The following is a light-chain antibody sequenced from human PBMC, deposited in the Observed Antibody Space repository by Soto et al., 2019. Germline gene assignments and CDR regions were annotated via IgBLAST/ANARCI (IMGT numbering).Light chain of an antibody. J-gene: IGLJ2*01. CDR1: SGHSTYA. CDR3: QTWTTGVQV. Sequence: QSVLTQSPSASASLGTSVKLTCTLSSGHSTYAIAWHQQQPEKGPRYLMMLNSDGSHNKGDGIPDRFSGSSSGAERYLTISSLQSEDEADYYCQTWTTGVQVFGGGTKLTVL. V-gene: IGLV4-69*01. CDR2: LNSDGSH.